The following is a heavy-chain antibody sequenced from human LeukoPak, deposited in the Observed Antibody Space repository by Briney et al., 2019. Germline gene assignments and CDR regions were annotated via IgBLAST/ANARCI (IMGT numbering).Heavy chain of an antibody. J-gene: IGHJ5*02. CDR3: ARAVGSSESNWFDP. V-gene: IGHV4-4*07. CDR2: VYSSGRT. D-gene: IGHD1-26*01. CDR1: GGSISSYY. Sequence: PSETLSLTCTVSGGSISSYYWSWVRQPAGKGLEWIGRVYSSGRTNYNPSLKSRVTISVDTSKNQFSLKLSSVTAADTAVYYCARAVGSSESNWFDPWGQGTLATVSS.